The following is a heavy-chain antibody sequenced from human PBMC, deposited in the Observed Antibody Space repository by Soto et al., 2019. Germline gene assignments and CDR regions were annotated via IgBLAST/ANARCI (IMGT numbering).Heavy chain of an antibody. J-gene: IGHJ4*02. CDR3: ATGSWSSSQSDGYFDY. CDR2: INHSGST. Sequence: SETLSLTCAVYGGSFSGYYWSWIRQPPGKGLEWIGEINHSGSTNYNPSLKSRVTISVDTSKNQFSLKLSSVTAADTAVYYCATGSWSSSQSDGYFDYWGQGTLVTVYS. CDR1: GGSFSGYY. V-gene: IGHV4-34*01. D-gene: IGHD6-13*01.